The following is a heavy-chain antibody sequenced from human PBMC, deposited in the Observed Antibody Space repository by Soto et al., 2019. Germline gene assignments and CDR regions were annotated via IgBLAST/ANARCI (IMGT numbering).Heavy chain of an antibody. CDR3: ARVGSGVPAARRGEHFDY. J-gene: IGHJ4*02. Sequence: SETLSLTCAVYGGTFSGYYWSWIRQPPGKGLEWIGEINHSGSTNYNPSLKSRVTISVDTSKNQFSLKLSSVTAADTAVYYCARVGSGVPAARRGEHFDYWGQGTLVTVSS. V-gene: IGHV4-34*01. CDR2: INHSGST. D-gene: IGHD2-2*01. CDR1: GGTFSGYY.